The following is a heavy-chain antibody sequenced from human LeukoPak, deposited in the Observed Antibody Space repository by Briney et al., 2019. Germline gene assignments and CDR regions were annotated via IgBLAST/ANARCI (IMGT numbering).Heavy chain of an antibody. CDR3: AREDGYCSGGNCYSYFDS. J-gene: IGHJ4*02. CDR2: IKKTGSET. D-gene: IGHD2-15*01. CDR1: GFTFSSYS. Sequence: GGSLRLSCAASGFTFSSYSMNWVRQAPGKGLEWVAYIKKTGSETYYVDSVKGRFTITRDNTRNSLFLQMYSLRAEDTAVYFCAREDGYCSGGNCYSYFDSWGQGTLVTVSS. V-gene: IGHV3-7*01.